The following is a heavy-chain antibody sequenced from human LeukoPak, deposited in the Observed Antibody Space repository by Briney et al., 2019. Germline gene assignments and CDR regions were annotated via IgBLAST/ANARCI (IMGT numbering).Heavy chain of an antibody. V-gene: IGHV4-59*08. J-gene: IGHJ4*02. CDR3: VRRDTGWNYFDY. CDR2: IYYTGKI. CDR1: GGSINSHY. Sequence: SETLSLTCAVSGGSINSHYWGWIRQPPGKGLQWIGDIYYTGKINYNPSLKSRVTVTLDTSKDHLSLNLTSVLAAGTAIYYCVRRDTGWNYFDYWGQGILVTVSS. D-gene: IGHD6-19*01.